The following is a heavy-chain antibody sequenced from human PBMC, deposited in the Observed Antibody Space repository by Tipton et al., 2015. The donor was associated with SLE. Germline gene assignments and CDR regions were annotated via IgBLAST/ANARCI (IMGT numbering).Heavy chain of an antibody. V-gene: IGHV4-39*07. Sequence: LRLSCTVSGGSITNRHHYWGWIRQPPGKGLEWIGSIYYSGTSYYNPSLESRVTISVDTSKNQFSLNLRSVTAADTAVYYCARGPALYYGLDVWGQGTTVTVSS. D-gene: IGHD6-25*01. J-gene: IGHJ6*02. CDR1: GGSITNRHHY. CDR2: IYYSGTS. CDR3: ARGPALYYGLDV.